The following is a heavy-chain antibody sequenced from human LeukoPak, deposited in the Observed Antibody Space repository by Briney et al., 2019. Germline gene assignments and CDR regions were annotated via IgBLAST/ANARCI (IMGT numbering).Heavy chain of an antibody. J-gene: IGHJ3*02. CDR2: ISSSSSYI. CDR3: ARDSKRWLPNPDAFDI. Sequence: GGSLRLSCAASGFTFSCYSMNWVRQAPGKGLEWVSSISSSSSYIYYADSVKGRFTISRDNAKNSLYLQMNSLRAEDTAVYYCARDSKRWLPNPDAFDIWGQGTMVTVSS. V-gene: IGHV3-21*01. CDR1: GFTFSCYS. D-gene: IGHD5-12*01.